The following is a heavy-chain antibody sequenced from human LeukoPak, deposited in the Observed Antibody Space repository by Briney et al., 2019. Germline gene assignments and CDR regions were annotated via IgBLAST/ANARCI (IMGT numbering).Heavy chain of an antibody. CDR1: GFTFSSYN. CDR3: EKDSGYSYGHGLDY. V-gene: IGHV3-30*02. Sequence: PGGSLKLSCAASGFTFSSYNINWVRQAPGQGLEWVAVMLPVGGNTYYADSVKGRFTISGDNSKNTVFLKLNSLRAEDTAVYYCEKDSGYSYGHGLDYWGQGTLVSVSS. D-gene: IGHD5-18*01. J-gene: IGHJ4*02. CDR2: MLPVGGNT.